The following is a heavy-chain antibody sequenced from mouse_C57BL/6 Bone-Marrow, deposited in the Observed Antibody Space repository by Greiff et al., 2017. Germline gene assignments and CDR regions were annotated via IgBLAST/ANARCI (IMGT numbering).Heavy chain of an antibody. D-gene: IGHD1-1*01. CDR2: INPGSGGT. CDR1: GYAFTNYL. Sequence: VQVVESGAELVRPGTSVKVSCKASGYAFTNYLIEWVKQRPGQGLEWIGVINPGSGGTNYNEKFKGKATLTADKSSSTAYMQLSSLTSEDSAVYFCARSYATVVGDYWGQGTTLTVSS. J-gene: IGHJ2*01. V-gene: IGHV1-54*01. CDR3: ARSYATVVGDY.